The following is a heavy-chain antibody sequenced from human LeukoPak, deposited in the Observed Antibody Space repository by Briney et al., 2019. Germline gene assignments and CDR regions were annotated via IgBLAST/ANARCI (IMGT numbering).Heavy chain of an antibody. V-gene: IGHV1-46*01. CDR3: AREPESSAFDY. J-gene: IGHJ4*02. D-gene: IGHD1-14*01. CDR2: INPSGGST. CDR1: GYTFTSYY. Sequence: ASVKVSCKASGYTFTSYYMHWVRQAPGQGLEWMGIINPSGGSTSYAQKFQGRVTMTRDTSISTAYMELSSLRSEDTAVYYCAREPESSAFDYWGQGTLVTVSS.